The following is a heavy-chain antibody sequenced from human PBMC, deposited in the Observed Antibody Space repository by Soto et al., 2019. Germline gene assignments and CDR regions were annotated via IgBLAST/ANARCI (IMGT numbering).Heavy chain of an antibody. J-gene: IGHJ5*02. CDR3: ARDMLLLDWFDP. CDR2: ISAYNGNT. D-gene: IGHD2-15*01. CDR1: GYTFTSYG. V-gene: IGHV1-18*01. Sequence: QVQLVQSGAEVKKPGASVKVSCKASGYTFTSYGISWVRQDPGQGLEWMGWISAYNGNTNYAQKLQGRVTMTTDTPTSTSYMELRSLKSDDTAVYYCARDMLLLDWFDPWGHGTLVTGSS.